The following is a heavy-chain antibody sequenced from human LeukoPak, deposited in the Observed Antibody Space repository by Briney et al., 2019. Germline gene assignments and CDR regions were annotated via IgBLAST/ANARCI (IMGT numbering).Heavy chain of an antibody. CDR2: INPNSGGT. D-gene: IGHD2-15*01. V-gene: IGHV1-2*02. Sequence: GAAVTVSCKASGYTFTGHYLHWVRQAPGQRLEWMGWINPNSGGTNYAQKFQGRVTMTRDTPISTSYMELSRLASDDTAVYYCARDNAEGFCSGGTCYGDAFDLWGQGTMIIVSS. CDR1: GYTFTGHY. J-gene: IGHJ3*01. CDR3: ARDNAEGFCSGGTCYGDAFDL.